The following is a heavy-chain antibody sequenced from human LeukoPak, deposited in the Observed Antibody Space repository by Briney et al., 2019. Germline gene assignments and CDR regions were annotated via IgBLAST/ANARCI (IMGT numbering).Heavy chain of an antibody. Sequence: ASETLSLTCTVSGGSISSSSYYWGWIRQPPGKGLEWIGSIYYSGSTYYNPSLKSRVTISVDTSKNQFSLKLSSVTAADTAVYYCARGSRRSSSSRYGAFDIWGQGTMVTVSS. CDR2: IYYSGST. J-gene: IGHJ3*02. V-gene: IGHV4-39*07. D-gene: IGHD6-6*01. CDR1: GGSISSSSYY. CDR3: ARGSRRSSSSRYGAFDI.